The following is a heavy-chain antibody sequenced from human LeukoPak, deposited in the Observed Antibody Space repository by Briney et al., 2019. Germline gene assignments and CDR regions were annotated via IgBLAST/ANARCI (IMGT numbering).Heavy chain of an antibody. V-gene: IGHV3-23*01. Sequence: GGSLRPSCAPSGFPFSSYAMSWVRQPPGKGLEWVSAISGSGGSTDYADSVKGRFTIFRDNTRNTLYLKMSSLRAEDTAVYYCAKGYSWSSRDAVDIWGQGTMVTVSS. CDR1: GFPFSSYA. J-gene: IGHJ3*02. CDR3: AKGYSWSSRDAVDI. CDR2: ISGSGGST. D-gene: IGHD1-26*01.